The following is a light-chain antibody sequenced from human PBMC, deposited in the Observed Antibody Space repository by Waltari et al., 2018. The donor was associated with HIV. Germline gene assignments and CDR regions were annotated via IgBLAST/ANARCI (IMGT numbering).Light chain of an antibody. CDR2: DND. CDR1: TSNIGNGF. Sequence: QSLLTQPPSVSAAPGQKVTISCSGTTSNIGNGFVSWYQQLPGTAPKLLMYDNDQRPSGMPDQFSGSQSGTSATLDITGLQTGDEADYYCGTWDTSLYSYVFATGSKVTVL. J-gene: IGLJ1*01. CDR3: GTWDTSLYSYV. V-gene: IGLV1-51*01.